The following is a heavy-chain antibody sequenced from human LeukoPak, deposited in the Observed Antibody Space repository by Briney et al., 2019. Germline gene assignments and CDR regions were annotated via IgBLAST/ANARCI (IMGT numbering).Heavy chain of an antibody. CDR1: GSTFSSYW. J-gene: IGHJ4*02. CDR2: IKSDGSST. V-gene: IGHV3-74*01. D-gene: IGHD2-2*01. Sequence: QPGGSLRLSCAASGSTFSSYWMHWVRQAPGKGLVWVSRIKSDGSSTSYADSVKGRFTISRDNAKNTLYLQMNSLRAEDTAVYYCARGYPHEAGYWGQGTLVTVSS. CDR3: ARGYPHEAGY.